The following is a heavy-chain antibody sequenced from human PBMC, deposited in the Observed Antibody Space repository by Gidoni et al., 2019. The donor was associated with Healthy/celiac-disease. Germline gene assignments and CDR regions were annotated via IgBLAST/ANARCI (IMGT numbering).Heavy chain of an antibody. Sequence: DVQLVESGGGLVQPGGYISLSCAASGFTFSNAWMSWVRQAPGKGLEWVGRIKSKTDGGTTDDAAPVKGRFTISIDDSKNTLYLQMNSLKTEDTAVYYCTTDLGATIRSGYWGQGTLVTVSS. D-gene: IGHD1-26*01. V-gene: IGHV3-15*01. J-gene: IGHJ4*02. CDR3: TTDLGATIRSGY. CDR2: IKSKTDGGTT. CDR1: GFTFSNAW.